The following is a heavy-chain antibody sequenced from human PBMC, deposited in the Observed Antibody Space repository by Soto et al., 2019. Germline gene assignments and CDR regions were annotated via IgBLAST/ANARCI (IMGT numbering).Heavy chain of an antibody. CDR2: IKQDGSEK. J-gene: IGHJ6*02. D-gene: IGHD3-3*01. Sequence: LGLSCAASGFTFSSYWMSWVRQAPGKGLEWVANIKQDGSEKYYVDSVKGRFTISRDNAKNSLYLQMNSLRAEDTAVYYCARRTSYWSGYSSYYYYGMDVWGQGTTVTVSS. CDR3: ARRTSYWSGYSSYYYYGMDV. V-gene: IGHV3-7*01. CDR1: GFTFSSYW.